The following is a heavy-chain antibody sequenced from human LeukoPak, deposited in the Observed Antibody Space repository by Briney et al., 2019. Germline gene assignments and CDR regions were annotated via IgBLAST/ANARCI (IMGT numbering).Heavy chain of an antibody. J-gene: IGHJ4*02. CDR2: IYHSGST. Sequence: SETLSLTCTVSGYSISSGYYWGWIRQPPGKGLEWIGIIYHSGSTYYNPSLKSRVTISVDTSKNQFSLKLTSMTAADTAVYFCARDNVVDATSGIDYWGQGTLVTVSS. CDR1: GYSISSGYY. D-gene: IGHD1-26*01. V-gene: IGHV4-38-2*02. CDR3: ARDNVVDATSGIDY.